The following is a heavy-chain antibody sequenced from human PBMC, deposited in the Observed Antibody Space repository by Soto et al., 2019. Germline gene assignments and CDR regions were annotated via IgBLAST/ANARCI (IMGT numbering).Heavy chain of an antibody. CDR3: VRWSYLDY. D-gene: IGHD3-3*01. J-gene: IGHJ4*02. V-gene: IGHV3-23*01. CDR1: GFSFISYA. CDR2: ISGSDGKT. Sequence: GGSLRLSCAASGFSFISYAMSWVRQAPGKGLEWVSTISGSDGKTFYADSVKGRFPISRDTSNNMLYLQMNNLRGDDTAVYYCVRWSYLDYWGQGTRVTVSS.